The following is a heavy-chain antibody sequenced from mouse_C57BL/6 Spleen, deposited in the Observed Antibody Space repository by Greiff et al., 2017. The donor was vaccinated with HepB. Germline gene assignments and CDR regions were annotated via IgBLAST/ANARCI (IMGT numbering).Heavy chain of an antibody. Sequence: QVQLQQSGAELVRPVASVTLSCKASGYTFTDYDMHWVKQTPVHGLEWIGAIDPETGGTAYNQKFKGKAILTADKSSSTAYMELRSLTSEDSAVYYCTRQRLRYFDVWGTGTTVTVSS. V-gene: IGHV1-15*01. CDR1: GYTFTDYD. J-gene: IGHJ1*03. CDR2: IDPETGGT. CDR3: TRQRLRYFDV. D-gene: IGHD2-4*01.